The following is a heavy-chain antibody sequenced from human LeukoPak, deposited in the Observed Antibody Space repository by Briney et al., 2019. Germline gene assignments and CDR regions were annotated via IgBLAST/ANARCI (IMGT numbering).Heavy chain of an antibody. D-gene: IGHD2-8*01. CDR2: IWYDGSNK. CDR1: GFTFSSYD. Sequence: GSLRLSCAASGFTFSSYDMHWVRQAPGKGLEWVALIWYDGSNKYYADSVKGRFTISRDNSKNTLYLQMNSLRAEDTAVYYCARDCTNGVCYGTDFDYWGQGTLVTVSS. J-gene: IGHJ4*02. CDR3: ARDCTNGVCYGTDFDY. V-gene: IGHV3-33*01.